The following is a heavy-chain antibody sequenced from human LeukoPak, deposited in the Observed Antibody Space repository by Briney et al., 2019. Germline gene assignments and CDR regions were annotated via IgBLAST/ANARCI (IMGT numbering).Heavy chain of an antibody. D-gene: IGHD1-26*01. Sequence: GGSLRLSCAASGFTFSGYAMHWVRQAPGKGLEWVSIISYDGSDEKFADSVKGRFTISRDNAKNSLYLQMNSLRAEDTAVYYCAVGATTTPLDYWGQGTLVTVSS. J-gene: IGHJ4*02. CDR1: GFTFSGYA. V-gene: IGHV3-30*04. CDR2: ISYDGSDE. CDR3: AVGATTTPLDY.